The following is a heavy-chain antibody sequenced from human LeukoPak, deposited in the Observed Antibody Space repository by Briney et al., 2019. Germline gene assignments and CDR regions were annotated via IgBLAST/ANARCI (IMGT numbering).Heavy chain of an antibody. CDR3: ARGPHCSSTSCYSEYFHH. V-gene: IGHV4-31*03. CDR1: GASISSGGYY. D-gene: IGHD2-2*01. CDR2: ISYSGSP. Sequence: SQTLSLTCTVSGASISSGGYYWSWIRQHPGKGLEWIGYISYSGSPYYNPSLKSRVTISVDTSRNQFSLELSSVTAADTAVYYCARGPHCSSTSCYSEYFHHWGQGTLVTVSS. J-gene: IGHJ1*01.